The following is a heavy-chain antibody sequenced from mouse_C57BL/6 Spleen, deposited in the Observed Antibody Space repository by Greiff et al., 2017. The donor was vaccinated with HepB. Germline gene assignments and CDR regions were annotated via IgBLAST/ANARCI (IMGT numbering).Heavy chain of an antibody. J-gene: IGHJ4*01. CDR1: GYSITSGYY. V-gene: IGHV3-6*01. CDR2: ISYDGSN. Sequence: VQLQQSGPGLVKPSQSLSLTCSVTGYSITSGYYWNWIRQFPGNKLEWMGYISYDGSNNYNPSLKNRISITRDTSKNQFFLKLNSVTTEDTATYYCARVDYDEGVYAMDYWGQGTSVTVSS. CDR3: ARVDYDEGVYAMDY. D-gene: IGHD2-4*01.